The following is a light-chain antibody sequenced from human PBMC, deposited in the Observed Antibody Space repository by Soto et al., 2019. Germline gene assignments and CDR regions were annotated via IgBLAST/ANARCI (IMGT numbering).Light chain of an antibody. V-gene: IGLV2-14*03. CDR2: DVS. J-gene: IGLJ1*01. CDR1: SSDVGGNH. CDR3: SSHTSTSRYV. Sequence: SALTQPASVSGSPGQSITLSCTGTSSDVGGNHVSWYQQHPGKAPRLIIYDVSNRPSGISNRFSGFKSDNTASLTISGLQADDEADYYCSSHTSTSRYVFGTGTKVTVL.